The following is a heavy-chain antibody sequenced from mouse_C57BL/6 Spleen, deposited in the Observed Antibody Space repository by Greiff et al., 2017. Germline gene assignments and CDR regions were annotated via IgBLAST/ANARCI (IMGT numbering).Heavy chain of an antibody. CDR3: ARRPTRALGYFDV. Sequence: QVQLKQPGAELVMPGASVKLSCKASGYTFTSYWMHWVKQRPGQGLEWIGEIDPSGGYTNYNQKFKGKSTLTVDKSSSTAYMQLSSLTSEDSAVYYWARRPTRALGYFDVWGTGTTGTVSS. D-gene: IGHD3-3*01. J-gene: IGHJ1*03. CDR1: GYTFTSYW. CDR2: IDPSGGYT. V-gene: IGHV1-69*01.